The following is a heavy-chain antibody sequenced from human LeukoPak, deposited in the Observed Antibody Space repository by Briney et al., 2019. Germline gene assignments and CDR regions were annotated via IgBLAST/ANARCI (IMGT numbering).Heavy chain of an antibody. V-gene: IGHV1-69-2*01. CDR2: VDPEDGET. J-gene: IGHJ4*02. D-gene: IGHD6-6*01. CDR3: ARAYFGYSSSPGAFDY. Sequence: GASVKVSCKAFGYTFTDYYIHWVKEAPGKGLEWMGRVDPEDGETTYAEKFQGRVTITADESTSTAYMELSSLRSEDTAVYYCARAYFGYSSSPGAFDYWGQGTLVTVSS. CDR1: GYTFTDYY.